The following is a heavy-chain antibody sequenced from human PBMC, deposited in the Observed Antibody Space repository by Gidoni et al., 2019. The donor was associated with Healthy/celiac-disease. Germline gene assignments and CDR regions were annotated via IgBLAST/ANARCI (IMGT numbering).Heavy chain of an antibody. J-gene: IGHJ5*02. CDR1: GGSISIYY. CDR3: AREGTLPGWFDP. V-gene: IGHV4-4*07. CDR2: IYTSGST. Sequence: QVQLQESGPGLVKPSETLSLTCTAPGGSISIYYWSWIRQPAGKGLEWIGRIYTSGSTNYNPSLKSRVTMSVATSKNQFSLKLSSVTAADTAVYYCAREGTLPGWFDPWGQGTLVTVSS.